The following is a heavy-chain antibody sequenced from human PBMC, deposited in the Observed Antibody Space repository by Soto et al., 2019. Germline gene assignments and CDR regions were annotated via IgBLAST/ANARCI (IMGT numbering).Heavy chain of an antibody. J-gene: IGHJ5*02. CDR2: IYATGTT. CDR3: VRDGTKTLRDWFDP. V-gene: IGHV4-4*07. Sequence: SETLSLTCTGSGASISGFYWSWIRKSAGKGLEWIGRIYATGTTDYNPSLKSRVMMSVDTSKKQFSLKLRSVTAADTAVYYCVRDGTKTLRDWFDPWGQGISVTVSS. CDR1: GASISGFY. D-gene: IGHD1-1*01.